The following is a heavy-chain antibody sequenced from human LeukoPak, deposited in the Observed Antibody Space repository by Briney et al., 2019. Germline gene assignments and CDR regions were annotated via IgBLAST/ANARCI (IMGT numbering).Heavy chain of an antibody. D-gene: IGHD2-2*01. Sequence: PSETLSLTCTVSGGSVSSGSYYWSWIRQPPGKGLEWIGYIYYSGSTNYNPSLKGRVTISVDTSKNQFSLKLSSATAADTAVYYCAREGYCSSTSCPDAFDIWGQGTMVTVSS. V-gene: IGHV4-61*01. CDR2: IYYSGST. J-gene: IGHJ3*02. CDR1: GGSVSSGSYY. CDR3: AREGYCSSTSCPDAFDI.